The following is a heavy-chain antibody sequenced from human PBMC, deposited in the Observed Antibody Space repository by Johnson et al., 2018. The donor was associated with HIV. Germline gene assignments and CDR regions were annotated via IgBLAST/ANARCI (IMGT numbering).Heavy chain of an antibody. CDR3: ARASDAFDI. CDR1: GFTFNNYA. J-gene: IGHJ3*02. Sequence: QVQLVESGGGVVHPGRSLRLSCAASGFTFNNYATHWVRQAPGKGLEWVAVISFDGSKEYYADSVKGRFTISRDNAKNTLYLQMNSLRAEDTAVYYCARASDAFDIWGQGTMVTVSS. CDR2: ISFDGSKE. V-gene: IGHV3-30*14.